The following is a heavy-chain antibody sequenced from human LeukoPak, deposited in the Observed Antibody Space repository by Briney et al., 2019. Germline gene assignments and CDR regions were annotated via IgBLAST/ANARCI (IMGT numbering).Heavy chain of an antibody. CDR3: ARDFTSRVATTSLG. D-gene: IGHD5-12*01. CDR1: GFTVSSNY. CDR2: IKDDGSEK. J-gene: IGHJ4*02. Sequence: GGSLRLSCAASGFTVSSNYMSWVRQAPGKGLEWVANIKDDGSEKYYVDSVKGRFTISRDNAENSLYLQMNSLRAEDTAVYYCARDFTSRVATTSLGWGQGTLVTVSS. V-gene: IGHV3-7*05.